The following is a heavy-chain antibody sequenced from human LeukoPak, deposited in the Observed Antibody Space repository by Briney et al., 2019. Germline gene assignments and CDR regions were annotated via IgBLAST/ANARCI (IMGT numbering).Heavy chain of an antibody. J-gene: IGHJ1*01. CDR3: ARGFYDSSWYFQH. CDR1: GGSFSGYY. V-gene: IGHV4-34*01. Sequence: NPSETLSLTCAVYGGSFSGYYWSWIRQPPGKGLEWIGEINHSGSTDYNPSLKSRVTISVDTSKNQFSLKLSSVTAADTAVYYCARGFYDSSWYFQHWGQGTLVTVSS. CDR2: INHSGST. D-gene: IGHD3-22*01.